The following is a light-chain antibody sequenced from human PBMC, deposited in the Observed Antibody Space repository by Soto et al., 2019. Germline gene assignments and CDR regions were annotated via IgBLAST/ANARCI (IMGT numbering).Light chain of an antibody. CDR1: SSNMGTNT. V-gene: IGLV1-44*01. CDR2: SDN. CDR3: AAWDGSLDHIL. Sequence: QSVLTQPPSASGTPGQRVTISCSGSSSNMGTNTVNWYQQLPRAAPKLLIYSDNQRPSGVPDRFSGSKSGTSASLAITGLQSEDEGEYYCAAWDGSLDHILFGGGTKLTVL. J-gene: IGLJ2*01.